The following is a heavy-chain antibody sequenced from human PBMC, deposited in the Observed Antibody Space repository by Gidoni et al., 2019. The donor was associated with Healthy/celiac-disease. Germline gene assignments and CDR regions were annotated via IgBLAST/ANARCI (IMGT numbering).Heavy chain of an antibody. CDR3: ARAPPVTYYFDY. V-gene: IGHV4-61*02. Sequence: QVQLQESGPGLVKPSQTLSLTCTVSGGSISSGSYYWSWIRQPAGKGLEWIGRIYTSGGPNYNPSLKSRVTISVDTSKNQFSLKLSSVTAADTAVYYCARAPPVTYYFDYWGQGTLVTVSS. CDR1: GGSISSGSYY. J-gene: IGHJ4*02. D-gene: IGHD2-21*02. CDR2: IYTSGGP.